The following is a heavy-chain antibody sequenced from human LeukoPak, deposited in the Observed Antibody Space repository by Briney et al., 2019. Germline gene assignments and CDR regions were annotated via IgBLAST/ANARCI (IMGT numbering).Heavy chain of an antibody. J-gene: IGHJ3*02. CDR1: GFTLSSYW. CDR3: ARGNAHAFDI. Sequence: GGSLRLSCAVSGFTLSSYWMHWVRQLPGKGLVWVSRINSDGSGISYAGSVKGRFTTSRDNAKNTLYLQMNSLRAEDTAVYYCARGNAHAFDIWGQGTMVTVSS. V-gene: IGHV3-74*01. CDR2: INSDGSGI.